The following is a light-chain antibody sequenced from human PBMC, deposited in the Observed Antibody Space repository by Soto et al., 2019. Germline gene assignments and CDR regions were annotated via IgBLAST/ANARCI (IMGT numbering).Light chain of an antibody. CDR2: DAS. Sequence: EIVLTQSPATLSLSPGERATLSCRASQSVSSYLAWYQQKPGQAPRLLIYDASNRATSIPARFSGSGSGTDFTLTISSLEPEDFAVYYCQQRTKWPPTFGQGTKVEFK. J-gene: IGKJ1*01. CDR1: QSVSSY. V-gene: IGKV3-11*01. CDR3: QQRTKWPPT.